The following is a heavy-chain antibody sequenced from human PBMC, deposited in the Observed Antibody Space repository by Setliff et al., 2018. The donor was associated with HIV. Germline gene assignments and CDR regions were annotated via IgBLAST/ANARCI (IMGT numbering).Heavy chain of an antibody. CDR3: AKDFQWSTVNTPLNYQYGMDV. CDR1: GFNFSSHT. V-gene: IGHV3-7*01. D-gene: IGHD4-17*01. J-gene: IGHJ6*02. CDR2: INQDGRVE. Sequence: GGSLRLSCAASGFNFSSHTMNWVRQAPGKGLEWVANINQDGRVEGYVDSVKGRFTISRDNAKSSLYLHINSLRPEDTAVYYCAKDFQWSTVNTPLNYQYGMDVWGQGTTVTVSS.